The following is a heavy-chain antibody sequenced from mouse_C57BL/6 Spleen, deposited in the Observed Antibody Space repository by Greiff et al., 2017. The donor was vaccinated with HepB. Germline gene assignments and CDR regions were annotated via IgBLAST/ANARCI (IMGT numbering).Heavy chain of an antibody. CDR3: ARTEYDFRSLMDN. CDR2: NDPSDSYT. Sequence: VQLQQPGAELVMPGASVKLSCKASGYTFTSYWMHWVKQRPGPGLEWIGENDPSDSYTNYNQKFKGKSTLTVDNSSSTAYMQLSSLTSEDSAVYYFARTEYDFRSLMDNWGEGTSVTVSS. D-gene: IGHD2-4*01. V-gene: IGHV1-69*01. CDR1: GYTFTSYW. J-gene: IGHJ4*01.